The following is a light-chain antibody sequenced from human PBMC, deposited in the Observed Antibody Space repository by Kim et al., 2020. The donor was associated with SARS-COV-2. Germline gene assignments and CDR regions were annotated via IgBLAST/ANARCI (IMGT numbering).Light chain of an antibody. J-gene: IGLJ3*02. Sequence: NFMLTQPHSVSESPGKTVTISCTRSSGSVDSSFVQWYQQRPGSAPTTLIYENNQRPSGVPDRFSGSIDTSSNSASLTVSGLKTEDEADYYFQSYDSSKRGVFGGGTKVTVL. CDR2: ENN. V-gene: IGLV6-57*04. CDR1: SGSVDSSF. CDR3: QSYDSSKRGV.